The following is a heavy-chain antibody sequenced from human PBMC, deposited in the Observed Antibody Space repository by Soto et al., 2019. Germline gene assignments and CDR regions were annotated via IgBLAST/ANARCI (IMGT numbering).Heavy chain of an antibody. CDR2: IYYSGRT. J-gene: IGHJ4*02. V-gene: IGHV4-59*01. CDR1: GGSISSYY. CDR3: ARAYTTGWYSDY. Sequence: QVQLQESGPGLVKPSETLSLTCTVSGGSISSYYWSWIRQPPGKGLEWIGYIYYSGRTNYNPSLYSRVTMSVDTSKNQFSLKLSSVTAADTAVYYCARAYTTGWYSDYWGQGTLVTVSS. D-gene: IGHD6-19*01.